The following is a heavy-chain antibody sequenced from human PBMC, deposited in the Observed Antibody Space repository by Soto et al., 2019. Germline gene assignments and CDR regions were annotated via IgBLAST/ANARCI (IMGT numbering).Heavy chain of an antibody. V-gene: IGHV4-31*03. J-gene: IGHJ6*02. CDR1: GGSISSGGYY. Sequence: SETLSLTCTVSGGSISSGGYYWSWIRQHPGKGLEWIGYIYYSGSTYYNPSLKSRVTISVDTSKNQFSLKLSSVTAADTAMYYCARHIAARGFDYYGMDVWGQGTTVTVSS. CDR2: IYYSGST. CDR3: ARHIAARGFDYYGMDV. D-gene: IGHD6-6*01.